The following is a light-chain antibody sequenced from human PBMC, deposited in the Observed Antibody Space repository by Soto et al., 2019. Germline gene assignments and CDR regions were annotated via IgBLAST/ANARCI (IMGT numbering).Light chain of an antibody. CDR3: QQYNNWPQT. J-gene: IGKJ1*01. Sequence: EVVMTQSPATLSVSPGERATLSCRASQWVSSNLAWYQQKLGQAPRLLIYGASTRATGIPARFSGSGSGTEFTLTISGLQSEDFAVYHCQQYNNWPQTFGQGTKVDIK. CDR2: GAS. CDR1: QWVSSN. V-gene: IGKV3-15*01.